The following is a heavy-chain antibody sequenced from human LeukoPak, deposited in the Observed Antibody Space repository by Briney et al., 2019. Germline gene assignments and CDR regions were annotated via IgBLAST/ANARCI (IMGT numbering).Heavy chain of an antibody. Sequence: PGGSLRLSCAASGFTFSSYSMNWVRQAPGKGLEGASSISSSSSYIYYADSVKGRFTISRDNAKNSLYLQMNSLRAEDTAVYYCARGGYSSSWRDNWFDPWGQGTLVTVSS. J-gene: IGHJ5*02. CDR2: ISSSSSYI. CDR3: ARGGYSSSWRDNWFDP. V-gene: IGHV3-21*01. D-gene: IGHD6-13*01. CDR1: GFTFSSYS.